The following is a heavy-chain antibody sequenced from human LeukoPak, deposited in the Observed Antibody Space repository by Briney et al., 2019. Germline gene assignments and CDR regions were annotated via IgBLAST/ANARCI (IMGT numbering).Heavy chain of an antibody. CDR2: INWNGGST. V-gene: IGHV3-20*04. CDR3: ARVINAYDYVWGSYRSWFDP. CDR1: GFTFSSHG. Sequence: GGSLSLSRAASGFTFSSHGMSWVRQAPGKGLEWVSGINWNGGSTGYADSVKGRFTISRDNAKNSLYLQMNSLRAEDTALYYCARVINAYDYVWGSYRSWFDPWGQGTLVTVSS. J-gene: IGHJ5*02. D-gene: IGHD3-16*02.